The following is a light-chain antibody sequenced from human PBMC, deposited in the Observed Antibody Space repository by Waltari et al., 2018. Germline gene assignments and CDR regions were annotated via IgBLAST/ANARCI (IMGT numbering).Light chain of an antibody. CDR3: RMQGILPAT. J-gene: IGKJ1*01. CDR1: QSVGSSS. Sequence: EIVLTQSPGTPSLSPGERVNLSCRARQSVGSSSLAWYQQKPAQAPRLVIYRASWRRTCSPDRLSGSGSGTDFCLTISSLVPEEFAVNYCRMQGILPATFGQGTKVEIK. V-gene: IGKV3-20*01. CDR2: RAS.